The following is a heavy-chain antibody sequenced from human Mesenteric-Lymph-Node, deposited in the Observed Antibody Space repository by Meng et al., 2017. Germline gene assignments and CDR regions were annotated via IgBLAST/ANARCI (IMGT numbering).Heavy chain of an antibody. J-gene: IGHJ4*02. V-gene: IGHV4-30-4*01. Sequence: QAQLQESGPGLVKPSQTLSLTCSVSGGSISSGDSYWSWIRQPPGKGLEWIGYIYYSGSTYYNPSLRSRITISVDTSKNQFSLRLRSVTAADTAVYYCARGPTTYFDYWGQGTLVTVSS. D-gene: IGHD4-17*01. CDR1: GGSISSGDSY. CDR3: ARGPTTYFDY. CDR2: IYYSGST.